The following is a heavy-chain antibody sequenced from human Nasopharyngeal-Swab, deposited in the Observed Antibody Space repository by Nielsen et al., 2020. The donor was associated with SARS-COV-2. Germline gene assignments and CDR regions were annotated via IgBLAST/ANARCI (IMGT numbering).Heavy chain of an antibody. CDR3: ARVGRGFNFDY. CDR1: GYTFTSYG. J-gene: IGHJ4*02. D-gene: IGHD3-10*01. Sequence: ASVKVSCKASGYTFTSYGISWVRQAPGQGLEWMGWISAYNGNTNYAQKLQGRVTMTTDTSTSTACMELRSLRSDDTAVYYCARVGRGFNFDYWGQGTLVTVSS. CDR2: ISAYNGNT. V-gene: IGHV1-18*04.